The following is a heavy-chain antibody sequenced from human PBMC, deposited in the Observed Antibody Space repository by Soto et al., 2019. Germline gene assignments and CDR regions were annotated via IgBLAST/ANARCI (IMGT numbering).Heavy chain of an antibody. J-gene: IGHJ5*02. CDR2: IYTSGST. CDR3: ARELGVVVPAAISWFDP. CDR1: DSSISSYY. Sequence: QVQLQESGPGLVKPSETLSLTCTVSDSSISSYYWSWIRQPAGKGLEWIGRIYTSGSTNYNPSLKSRVTMSVDTSKNQFSLKLSSVTAADTAVYYCARELGVVVPAAISWFDPWGQGTLVTVSS. V-gene: IGHV4-4*07. D-gene: IGHD2-2*01.